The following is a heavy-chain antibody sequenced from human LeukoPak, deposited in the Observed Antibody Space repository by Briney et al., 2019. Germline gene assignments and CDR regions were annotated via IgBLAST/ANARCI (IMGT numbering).Heavy chain of an antibody. CDR1: TDSFSSHY. CDR3: ARALLWFGELPNNWFDP. J-gene: IGHJ5*02. D-gene: IGHD3-10*01. CDR2: IYYSGST. Sequence: SETLSLTCAVSTDSFSSHYWTWIRQPPGKGLEWIGYIYYSGSTNYNPSLKSRVTISVDTSKNQFSLKLSSVTAADTAVYYCARALLWFGELPNNWFDPWGQGTLVTVSS. V-gene: IGHV4-59*11.